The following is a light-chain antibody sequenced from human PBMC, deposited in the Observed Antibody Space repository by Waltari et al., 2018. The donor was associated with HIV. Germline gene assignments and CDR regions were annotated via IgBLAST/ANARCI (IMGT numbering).Light chain of an antibody. CDR2: EGS. Sequence: QSALTQPASVSGSPGQSITISCTGTSSDVGSYNLVSWYQQHPGKAPKLMLYEGSKRPSGVSNRFSGSKSGNTASLTISGLQAEDEADYYCCSYAGSSTSWVFGGGTKLTVL. CDR3: CSYAGSSTSWV. V-gene: IGLV2-23*01. CDR1: SSDVGSYNL. J-gene: IGLJ3*02.